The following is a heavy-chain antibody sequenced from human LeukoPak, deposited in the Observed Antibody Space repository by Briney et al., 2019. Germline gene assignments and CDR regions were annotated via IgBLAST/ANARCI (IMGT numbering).Heavy chain of an antibody. CDR1: GGTFSSYA. V-gene: IGHV1-69*13. CDR2: IIPIFGTA. J-gene: IGHJ4*02. CDR3: ARDGGAPGYYFDY. D-gene: IGHD3-16*01. Sequence: SVKVSCKASGGTFSSYAISWVRQAPGQGLEWMGGIIPIFGTANYAQKFRGRVTITADESTSTAYMELSSLRSEDTAVYYCARDGGAPGYYFDYWGQGTLVTVSS.